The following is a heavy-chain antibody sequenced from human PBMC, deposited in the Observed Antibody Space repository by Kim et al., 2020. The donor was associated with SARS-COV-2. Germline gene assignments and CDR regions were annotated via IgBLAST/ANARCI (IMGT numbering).Heavy chain of an antibody. J-gene: IGHJ6*02. V-gene: IGHV4-4*07. Sequence: SHPKPKSRVIMSVDTSKKQFSLNLSSVTAADTAVYYCARVVTYHSGMDVWGQGTTVTVSS. CDR3: ARVVTYHSGMDV.